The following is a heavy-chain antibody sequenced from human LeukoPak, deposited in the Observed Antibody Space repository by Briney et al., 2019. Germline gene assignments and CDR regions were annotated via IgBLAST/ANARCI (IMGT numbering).Heavy chain of an antibody. V-gene: IGHV1-46*01. D-gene: IGHD4-17*01. CDR3: ARAVTLDDYGDWLFDY. CDR1: GYTFPSYF. Sequence: GASVKVSCKASGYTFPSYFMHWVRQAPGQGLEWMGIINPTGGSTTYAQKFQGRVTMTRDTSTSTVYMELSSLRSDDTAVYYCARAVTLDDYGDWLFDYWGQGTLVTVSS. J-gene: IGHJ4*02. CDR2: INPTGGST.